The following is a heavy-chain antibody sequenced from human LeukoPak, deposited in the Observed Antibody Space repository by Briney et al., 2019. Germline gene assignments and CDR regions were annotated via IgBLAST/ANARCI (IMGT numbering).Heavy chain of an antibody. Sequence: ASVKVSCKASGYTFTSYGISWVRQAPGQGLEWMGWISAYNGNTNYAQKLQGRVTMTTDTSTSTAYMELRSLRSDDTAVYDCAREVGRNFCSGGSCYRPPLDYWGQGTLVTVSS. V-gene: IGHV1-18*01. CDR3: AREVGRNFCSGGSCYRPPLDY. J-gene: IGHJ4*02. D-gene: IGHD2-15*01. CDR2: ISAYNGNT. CDR1: GYTFTSYG.